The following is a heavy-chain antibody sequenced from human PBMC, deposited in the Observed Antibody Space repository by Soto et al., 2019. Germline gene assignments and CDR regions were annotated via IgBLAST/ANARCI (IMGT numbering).Heavy chain of an antibody. D-gene: IGHD3-22*01. CDR1: GFTFSWFG. CDR2: ISSGSNTI. J-gene: IGHJ4*02. V-gene: IGHV3-48*02. Sequence: EVQLVESGGGLLQPGGSLRLSCAASGFTFSWFGMNWVRQAPGKGLEWVSYISSGSNTINYAESVRGRFTISRDNAKNSLYLQMNSLRDDDTAVYYCARDSSSSYYYFDYWGQGTLVTVSS. CDR3: ARDSSSSYYYFDY.